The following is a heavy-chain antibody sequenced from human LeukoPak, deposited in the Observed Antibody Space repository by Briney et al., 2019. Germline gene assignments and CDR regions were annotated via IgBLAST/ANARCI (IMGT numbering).Heavy chain of an antibody. CDR2: ISSSSSYI. CDR3: ARDIRPYSGYDNLAFDI. J-gene: IGHJ3*02. CDR1: GFTFSSYS. D-gene: IGHD5-12*01. Sequence: GGSLRLSCAASGFTFSSYSMNWVRQAPGKGLEWVSSISSSSSYIYYADSVKGRFTISRDNAKKSLYLQVNSLRAEDTALYYCARDIRPYSGYDNLAFDIWGQGTMVTVSS. V-gene: IGHV3-21*01.